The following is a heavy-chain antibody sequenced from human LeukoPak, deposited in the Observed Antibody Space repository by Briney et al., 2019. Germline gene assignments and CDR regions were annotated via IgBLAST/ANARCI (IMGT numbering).Heavy chain of an antibody. D-gene: IGHD5-12*01. J-gene: IGHJ6*03. Sequence: SETLSLTCAVSGGSISSSNWWSWVRQPPGKGLEWIGEIYHSGSTNYNPSLKSRVTISVDKSKNQFSLNVSSVTAADTAVYYCARATSSYFYYMDVWGKGTTVTISS. CDR1: GGSISSSNW. CDR2: IYHSGST. CDR3: ARATSSYFYYMDV. V-gene: IGHV4-4*02.